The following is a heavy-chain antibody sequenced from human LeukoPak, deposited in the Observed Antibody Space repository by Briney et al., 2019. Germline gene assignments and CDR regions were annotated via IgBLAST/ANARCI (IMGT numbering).Heavy chain of an antibody. D-gene: IGHD3-10*01. J-gene: IGHJ3*02. V-gene: IGHV3-30*04. CDR3: ARWGDITRVRGSAFDI. Sequence: GSLLRLSCAASGSSISSYTMCVLREAGGGGVWGGGVISNDGSNKYSEDSVKGRFIISRDNSKNTQYLQMNSMRPEDTAVYCWARWGDITRVRGSAFDIWGQGTMVTVSS. CDR2: ISNDGSNK. CDR1: GSSISSYT.